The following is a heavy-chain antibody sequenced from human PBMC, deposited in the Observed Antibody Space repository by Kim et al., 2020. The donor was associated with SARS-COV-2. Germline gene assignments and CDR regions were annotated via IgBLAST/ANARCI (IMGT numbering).Heavy chain of an antibody. D-gene: IGHD4-17*01. Sequence: GGSLRLSCAASGFTFSTSPMGWVRRAPGKGLEWVSRISWDGTRTYYADSVKGRVTMSSDKSKNTVYLHMNSLRVEDTAVYYCAKGVTNSGFDYWGQGAQVTVSS. V-gene: IGHV3-23*01. CDR2: ISWDGTRT. J-gene: IGHJ4*02. CDR1: GFTFSTSP. CDR3: AKGVTNSGFDY.